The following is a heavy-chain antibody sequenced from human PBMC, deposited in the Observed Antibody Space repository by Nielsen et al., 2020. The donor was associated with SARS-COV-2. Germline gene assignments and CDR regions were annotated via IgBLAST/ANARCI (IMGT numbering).Heavy chain of an antibody. Sequence: SVKVSCKASGYTFTGYYMHWVRQAPGQGLEWMGGIIPIFGTANYAQKFQGRVTITADDSTSTAYMELSSLRSEDTAVYYCARQYGMDYYDSSGYYLDYWGQGTLVTVSS. CDR1: GYTFTGYY. J-gene: IGHJ4*02. CDR2: IIPIFGTA. CDR3: ARQYGMDYYDSSGYYLDY. D-gene: IGHD3-22*01. V-gene: IGHV1-69*13.